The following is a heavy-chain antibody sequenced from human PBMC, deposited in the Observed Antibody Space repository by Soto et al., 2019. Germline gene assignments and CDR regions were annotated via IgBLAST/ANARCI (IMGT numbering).Heavy chain of an antibody. CDR2: IKDKADGGSA. CDR3: TSTLMDF. V-gene: IGHV3-15*07. D-gene: IGHD3-16*01. CDR1: GFDFANVW. Sequence: EVQLLQSGGGFVKPGQSLRLSCETSGFDFANVWMNWVRQTPGKGLEWVGHIKDKADGGSADYAASVKGRFVISRDDSKGIVYLDMNSLRTEDTSIYSCTSTLMDFWGQGTPVTVSS. J-gene: IGHJ4*02.